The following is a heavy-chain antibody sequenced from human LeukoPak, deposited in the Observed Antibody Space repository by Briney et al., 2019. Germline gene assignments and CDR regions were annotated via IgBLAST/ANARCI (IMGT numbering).Heavy chain of an antibody. CDR3: ARAPLGAGEWLDP. J-gene: IGHJ5*02. V-gene: IGHV4-59*01. CDR1: GASISSDY. D-gene: IGHD3-10*01. Sequence: SETLSLTCNVSGASISSDYWNWIRQPPGGGLQWIGSVFYTGSSNYNPSLMSRATISMDTSKRQFSLKLSSVTAADTAVYYCARAPLGAGEWLDPWGQGTLVAVPS. CDR2: VFYTGSS.